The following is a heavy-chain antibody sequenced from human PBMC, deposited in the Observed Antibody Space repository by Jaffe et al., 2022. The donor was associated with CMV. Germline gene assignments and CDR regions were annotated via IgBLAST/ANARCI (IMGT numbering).Heavy chain of an antibody. V-gene: IGHV3-7*03. D-gene: IGHD5-18*01. Sequence: EVQLVESGGGLVQPGGSLRLSCAASGFTFSSYWMSWVRQAPGKGLEWVANIKQDGSEKYYVDSVKGRFTISRDNAKNSLYLQMNSLRAEDTAVYYCAREDTWIQLWFLARAFDIWGQGTMVTVSS. J-gene: IGHJ3*02. CDR1: GFTFSSYW. CDR3: AREDTWIQLWFLARAFDI. CDR2: IKQDGSEK.